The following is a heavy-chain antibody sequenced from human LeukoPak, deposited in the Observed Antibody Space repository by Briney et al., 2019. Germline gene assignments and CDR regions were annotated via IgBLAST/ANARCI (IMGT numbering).Heavy chain of an antibody. D-gene: IGHD3-22*01. CDR2: ISAYNGNT. V-gene: IGHV1-18*01. CDR1: GYTFTSYG. Sequence: ASVKVSCKASGYTFTSYGVSWVRQAPGQGLEWMGWISAYNGNTNYAQKLQGRVTMTTDTSTSTAYMELRSLRSDDTAVYYCARGTLWGSSGYYPFDYWGQGTLVTVSS. J-gene: IGHJ4*02. CDR3: ARGTLWGSSGYYPFDY.